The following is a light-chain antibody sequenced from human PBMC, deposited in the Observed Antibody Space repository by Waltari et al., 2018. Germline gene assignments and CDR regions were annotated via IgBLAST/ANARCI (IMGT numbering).Light chain of an antibody. CDR2: ATS. Sequence: DIQMTQSPSSLPAPVGDKVSITCRASQAISNWLAWYQQKPGKAPKLLIYATSSLQSGVPSRFSGSGSGPDYTLTISGLQHDDFATYYCQQGFSIPPTFGGGTRVYIK. CDR3: QQGFSIPPT. J-gene: IGKJ4*01. V-gene: IGKV1-12*01. CDR1: QAISNW.